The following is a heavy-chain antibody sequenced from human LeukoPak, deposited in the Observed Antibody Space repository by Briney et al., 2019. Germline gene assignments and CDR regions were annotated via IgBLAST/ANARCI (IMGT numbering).Heavy chain of an antibody. J-gene: IGHJ4*02. CDR3: ATKQWLAPPPDS. Sequence: GGSLRHSCAASGFTFSKYWMLWFRQAPGKGLENVSRINTAGTVTTSGDSVKGRFTVSRATADNTMFLQMNSVRDEDTAVYYCATKQWLAPPPDSWGQGTPVTVSS. CDR2: INTAGTVT. CDR1: GFTFSKYW. D-gene: IGHD6-19*01. V-gene: IGHV3-74*01.